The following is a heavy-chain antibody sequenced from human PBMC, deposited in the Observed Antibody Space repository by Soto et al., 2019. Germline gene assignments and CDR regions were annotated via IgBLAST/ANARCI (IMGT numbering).Heavy chain of an antibody. J-gene: IGHJ6*02. CDR3: TTDPSQLSPRAAGWDYYYYYGMDV. Sequence: GGSLRLSCAASGFTFSNAWMNWVRQAPGKGLEWVGRIKSKTDGGTTDYAAPVKGRFTISRDDSKNTLYLQMNSLKTEDTAVYYCTTDPSQLSPRAAGWDYYYYYGMDVWGQGTTVTVSS. CDR1: GFTFSNAW. CDR2: IKSKTDGGTT. V-gene: IGHV3-15*07. D-gene: IGHD6-13*01.